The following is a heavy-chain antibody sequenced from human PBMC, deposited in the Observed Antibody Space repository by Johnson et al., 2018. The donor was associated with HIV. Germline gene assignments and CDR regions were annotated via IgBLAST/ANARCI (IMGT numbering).Heavy chain of an antibody. CDR2: ISYDGSNK. V-gene: IGHV3-30*03. CDR1: GFTFSSYW. J-gene: IGHJ3*02. Sequence: QVQLMESGGGVVQPGGSLRLSCAASGFTFSSYWMSWVRQAPGKGLEWVAVISYDGSNKYYADSVKGRFTISRDNSKNTLYLQMNSLRTEDTAVYYCARGHEWELLGGAFDIWGQGTMVTVSS. CDR3: ARGHEWELLGGAFDI. D-gene: IGHD1-26*01.